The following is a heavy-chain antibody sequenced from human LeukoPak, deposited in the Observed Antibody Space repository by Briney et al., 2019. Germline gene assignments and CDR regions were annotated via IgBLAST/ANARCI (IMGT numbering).Heavy chain of an antibody. V-gene: IGHV3-21*01. Sequence: PGGSLGLSCAASGFTFSSYSMNWVRQAPGKGLEWVSSISSSSSYIYYADSVKGRFTISRDNSKNTLYLQMNSLRAEDTAVYYCAILEGYSSSWYYPYYYYYYMDVWGKGTTVTISS. CDR3: AILEGYSSSWYYPYYYYYYMDV. D-gene: IGHD6-13*01. CDR2: ISSSSSYI. CDR1: GFTFSSYS. J-gene: IGHJ6*03.